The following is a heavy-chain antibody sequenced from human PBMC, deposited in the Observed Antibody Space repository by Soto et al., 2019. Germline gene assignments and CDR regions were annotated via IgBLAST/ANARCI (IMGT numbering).Heavy chain of an antibody. V-gene: IGHV3-30-3*01. CDR1: GFTFSSYA. CDR3: ARDKSRYYDSSGYYRD. J-gene: IGHJ4*02. D-gene: IGHD3-22*01. Sequence: QVQLVESGGGVVQPGRSLRLSCAASGFTFSSYAMHWVRQAPGKGLEWVAVISYDGSNKYYADSVKGRFTISRDNSKNPLYLQMNSLRAEDTAVYYCARDKSRYYDSSGYYRDWGQGTLVTVSS. CDR2: ISYDGSNK.